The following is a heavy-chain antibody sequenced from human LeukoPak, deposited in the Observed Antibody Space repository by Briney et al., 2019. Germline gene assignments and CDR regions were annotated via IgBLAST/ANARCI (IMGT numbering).Heavy chain of an antibody. CDR3: ARDHRYAFDN. J-gene: IGHJ4*01. CDR2: IGISSGNT. D-gene: IGHD5-12*01. V-gene: IGHV3-48*01. CDR1: GFNFIDYS. Sequence: GGSLRLSCAASGFNFIDYSMNWVRQAPGKGFEWISYIGISSGNTKYADSVKGRFTISRDKARNSLYLQMNSLRVEDTAVYYCARDHRYAFDNWGHGTLVTVSS.